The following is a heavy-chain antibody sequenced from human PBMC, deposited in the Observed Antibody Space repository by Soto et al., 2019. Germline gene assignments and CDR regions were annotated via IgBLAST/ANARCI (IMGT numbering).Heavy chain of an antibody. CDR1: GFTFSTSW. Sequence: PGGSLRLSCTASGFTFSTSWMHWVRQAPGKGLVWVSRINGDGGTTNCADSVKGRFTVSRDNTKNTLYLQLNSLTAEDTAVYFCGRAVYHSFHHWGKGTLVTVSP. CDR2: INGDGGTT. V-gene: IGHV3-74*01. CDR3: GRAVYHSFHH. D-gene: IGHD3-22*01. J-gene: IGHJ4*02.